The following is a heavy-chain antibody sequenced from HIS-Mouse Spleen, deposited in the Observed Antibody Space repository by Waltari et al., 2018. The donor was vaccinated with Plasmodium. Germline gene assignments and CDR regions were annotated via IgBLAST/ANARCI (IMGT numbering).Heavy chain of an antibody. J-gene: IGHJ3*02. CDR2: IYSGGST. D-gene: IGHD6-6*01. CDR3: ARGMKSSSSAFDI. V-gene: IGHV3-53*01. CDR1: GFTVSSNY. Sequence: EVQLVESGGGLIQPGGSLRLSCAASGFTVSSNYMSWGRQAPGKGLEWVSVIYSGGSTYDADSVKGRFTISRDNSKNTLYLQMNSLRAEDTAVYYCARGMKSSSSAFDIWGQGTMVTVSS.